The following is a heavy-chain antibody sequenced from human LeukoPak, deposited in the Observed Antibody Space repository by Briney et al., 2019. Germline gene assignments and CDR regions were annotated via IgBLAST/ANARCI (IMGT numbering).Heavy chain of an antibody. J-gene: IGHJ4*02. CDR1: GGSISSYY. Sequence: SETLSLTCTVSGGSISSYYWSWIRQPPGKGLEWIGYIYYSGSTNYNPSLKSRVTTSVDTSKNQFSLKLSSVTAADTAVYYCARLIHDYVWGSYAYFDYWGQGTLVTVSS. CDR3: ARLIHDYVWGSYAYFDY. D-gene: IGHD3-16*01. V-gene: IGHV4-59*08. CDR2: IYYSGST.